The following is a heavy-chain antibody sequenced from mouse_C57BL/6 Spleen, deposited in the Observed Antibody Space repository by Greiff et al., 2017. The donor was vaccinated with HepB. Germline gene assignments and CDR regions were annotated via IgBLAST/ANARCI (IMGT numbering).Heavy chain of an antibody. Sequence: QVQLQQSGPELVKPGASVKISCKASGYAFSSSWMNWVKQRPGKGLEWIGRIYPGDGDTNYNGKFKGKATLTADKSSSTAYMQLSSLTSEDSAVYLCDRITTVVGAYFDYWGQGTTLTVSA. V-gene: IGHV1-82*01. CDR2: IYPGDGDT. CDR3: DRITTVVGAYFDY. CDR1: GYAFSSSW. D-gene: IGHD1-1*01. J-gene: IGHJ2*01.